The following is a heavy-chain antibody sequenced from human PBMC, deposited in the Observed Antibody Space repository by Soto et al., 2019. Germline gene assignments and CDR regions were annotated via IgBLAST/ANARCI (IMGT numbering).Heavy chain of an antibody. Sequence: GGSLRLSCAASGFTFSSYWMHWVRQAPGKGLVWVSRINSDGSSTSYADSVKGRFTISRDNAKNTLYLQMNSLRAEDTAVYYCARESILEWLFDYWGQGTLVTVSS. CDR2: INSDGSST. D-gene: IGHD3-3*01. V-gene: IGHV3-74*01. CDR1: GFTFSSYW. J-gene: IGHJ4*02. CDR3: ARESILEWLFDY.